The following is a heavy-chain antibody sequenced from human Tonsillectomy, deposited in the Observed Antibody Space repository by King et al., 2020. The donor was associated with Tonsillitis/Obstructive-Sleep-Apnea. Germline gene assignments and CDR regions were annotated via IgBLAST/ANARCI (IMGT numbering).Heavy chain of an antibody. V-gene: IGHV3-23*04. Sequence: VQLVESGGGLVQPGGSLRLSCAASGFTFSTYAKSWVRQAPGKGLEWVSGISGSGGRTSYTDSVKGRFTISRDNAKNTLYLTMNSLRAEETAKYYCAKLTTQIYAFHIWGQGTMLTVSS. D-gene: IGHD4-17*01. CDR3: AKLTTQIYAFHI. CDR2: ISGSGGRT. CDR1: GFTFSTYA. J-gene: IGHJ3*02.